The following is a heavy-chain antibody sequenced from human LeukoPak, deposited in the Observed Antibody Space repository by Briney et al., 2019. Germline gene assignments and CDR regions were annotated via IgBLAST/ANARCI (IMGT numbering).Heavy chain of an antibody. V-gene: IGHV3-23*01. J-gene: IGHJ3*02. Sequence: GGSLRLPCAASGFTFSSYAMSWVRQAPGKGLEWVSGIRSSGDSTYYADSVKGRFTISRDNSKNTLYLQMNSLRAEDTAVYYCARYPWQFAHDAFDIWGRGTMVTVSS. CDR1: GFTFSSYA. CDR3: ARYPWQFAHDAFDI. CDR2: IRSSGDST. D-gene: IGHD2-15*01.